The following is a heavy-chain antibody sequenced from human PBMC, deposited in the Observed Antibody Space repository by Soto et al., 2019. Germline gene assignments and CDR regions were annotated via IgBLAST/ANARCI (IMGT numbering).Heavy chain of an antibody. CDR2: ISGTGGST. CDR3: AKEMTSGYYLFDY. D-gene: IGHD3-22*01. Sequence: PGGSLRLSCAASGFTFSSYAMSWVRQAPGKGLEWVSTISGTGGSTYYPDSVKGRFTISRDNSKNTVYLQMNSLRAEDAAVYYCAKEMTSGYYLFDYWGQGTLVTVPQ. V-gene: IGHV3-23*01. J-gene: IGHJ4*02. CDR1: GFTFSSYA.